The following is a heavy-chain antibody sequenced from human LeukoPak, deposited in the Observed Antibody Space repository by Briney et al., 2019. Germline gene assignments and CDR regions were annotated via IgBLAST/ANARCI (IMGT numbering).Heavy chain of an antibody. CDR2: ISSSSSYI. D-gene: IGHD3-22*01. Sequence: GGSLRLSCAASGFIVSSNYMSWVRQAPGKGLEWVSSISSSSSYIYYADSVKGRFTISRDNAKNSLYLQMNSLRAEDTAVYYCARDPADYYDSSGYYEDYWGQGTLVTVSS. CDR3: ARDPADYYDSSGYYEDY. CDR1: GFIVSSNY. V-gene: IGHV3-21*01. J-gene: IGHJ4*02.